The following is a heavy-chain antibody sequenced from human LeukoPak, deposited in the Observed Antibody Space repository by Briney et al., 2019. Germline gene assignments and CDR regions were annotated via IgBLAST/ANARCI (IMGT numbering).Heavy chain of an antibody. CDR3: AKDLRPQIPYGESPRGTAPMGH. J-gene: IGHJ4*02. CDR1: GFTFSSYW. CDR2: ISYDGSNK. Sequence: PGGSLRLSCAASGFTFSSYWMHWVRQAPGKGLEWVAVISYDGSNKCHADSVKGRFTISRDNSKSSLFLQMNSLRAEDTAVYYCAKDLRPQIPYGESPRGTAPMGHWGQGTLVTVSS. D-gene: IGHD4-17*01. V-gene: IGHV3-30*18.